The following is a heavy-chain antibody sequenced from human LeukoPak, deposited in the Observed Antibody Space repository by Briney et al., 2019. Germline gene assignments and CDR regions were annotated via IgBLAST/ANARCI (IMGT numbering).Heavy chain of an antibody. V-gene: IGHV3-30-3*01. CDR1: GFTFSTYA. Sequence: PGGSLRLSCAASGFTFSTYAIHWVRQAPGKGLEWVAVISYDGDNKYYADSVKGRFTISRDNSKSTLYLQMNSLRAEDTAVYYCARDTAAGGDYSIDYWGQGTLVTVSS. CDR3: ARDTAAGGDYSIDY. D-gene: IGHD4-11*01. J-gene: IGHJ4*02. CDR2: ISYDGDNK.